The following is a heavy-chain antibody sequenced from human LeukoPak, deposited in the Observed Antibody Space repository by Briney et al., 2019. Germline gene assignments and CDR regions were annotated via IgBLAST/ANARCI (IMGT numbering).Heavy chain of an antibody. Sequence: PSETLSLTCTVSGGSISSYYWSWIRQPPGKGLEWIGYIYYSGSTNYNPSLKSRVTISVDTSKNQFSLKLSSVTAADTAVYYCARGGPYWYFDLWGRGTVVTVSS. CDR3: ARGGPYWYFDL. CDR1: GGSISSYY. CDR2: IYYSGST. V-gene: IGHV4-59*01. J-gene: IGHJ2*01.